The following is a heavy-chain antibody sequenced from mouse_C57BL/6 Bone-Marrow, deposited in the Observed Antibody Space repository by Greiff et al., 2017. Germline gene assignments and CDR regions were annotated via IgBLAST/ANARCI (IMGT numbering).Heavy chain of an antibody. CDR3: ARESEYAWFAY. CDR1: GFTFSSYA. Sequence: EVQLMESGGGLVKPGGSLKLSCAASGFTFSSYAMSWVRQTPEKRLEWVATISDGGSYTYYPDNVKGRFTISRDNAKNNLYLQMSHLKSEDTAMYYCARESEYAWFAYWGQGTLVTVSA. J-gene: IGHJ3*01. V-gene: IGHV5-4*01. D-gene: IGHD5-2*01. CDR2: ISDGGSYT.